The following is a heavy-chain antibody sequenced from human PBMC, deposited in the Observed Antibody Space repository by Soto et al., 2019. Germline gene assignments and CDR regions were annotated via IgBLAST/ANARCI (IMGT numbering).Heavy chain of an antibody. D-gene: IGHD3-22*01. CDR2: ISSSSSYI. J-gene: IGHJ3*02. CDR3: ARSGINMIGDAFDI. Sequence: PGGSLRLSCAASGFTFSSYSMNWVRQAPGKGLEWVSSISSSSSYIYYTDSVKGRFTISRDNAKNSLYLQMNSLRAEDTAVYYCARSGINMIGDAFDIWGQGTMVTVSS. CDR1: GFTFSSYS. V-gene: IGHV3-21*01.